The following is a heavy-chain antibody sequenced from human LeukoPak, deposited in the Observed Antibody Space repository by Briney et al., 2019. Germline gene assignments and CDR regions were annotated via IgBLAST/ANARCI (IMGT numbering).Heavy chain of an antibody. CDR2: ISGTSSTI. CDR1: GFTFSSYS. J-gene: IGHJ6*02. V-gene: IGHV3-48*01. D-gene: IGHD2-2*01. CDR3: ARDRMPPYSYGMDV. Sequence: PGGSLRLSCAASGFTFSSYSMNWVRQAPGKGLEWVSYISGTSSTIYYVDSVKGRFTISRDNAKNSLYLQMNSLRAEDTAVYYCARDRMPPYSYGMDVWGQGTTVTVSS.